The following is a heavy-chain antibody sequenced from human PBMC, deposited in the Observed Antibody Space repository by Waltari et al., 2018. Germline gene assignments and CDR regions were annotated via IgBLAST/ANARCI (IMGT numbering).Heavy chain of an antibody. J-gene: IGHJ4*02. CDR2: IKQDGSEK. Sequence: EVQLVESGGGLVQPGGSLRLSCAASGFTFSRYWMSWVRQAPGKGLEWVANIKQDGSEKYYVDSVKGRFTISRDNAKNSLYLQMNSLRAEDTAVYYCARDRNDFWSGYLFDYWGQGTLVTVSS. V-gene: IGHV3-7*01. CDR1: GFTFSRYW. CDR3: ARDRNDFWSGYLFDY. D-gene: IGHD3-3*01.